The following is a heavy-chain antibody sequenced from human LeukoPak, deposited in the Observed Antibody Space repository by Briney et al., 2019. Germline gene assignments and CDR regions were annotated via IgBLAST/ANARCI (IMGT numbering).Heavy chain of an antibody. CDR3: SRVGSSGWPNYFDS. D-gene: IGHD6-19*01. Sequence: GGSLRLSCAASGFTFSSYDMHWVRQATGKGLEWVSVIGTSGDTYYAGSVKGRLTISRENAKNSLYLQMNSLTAGDTAVYYCSRVGSSGWPNYFDSWGQGTLVTVSS. V-gene: IGHV3-13*04. CDR2: IGTSGDT. CDR1: GFTFSSYD. J-gene: IGHJ4*02.